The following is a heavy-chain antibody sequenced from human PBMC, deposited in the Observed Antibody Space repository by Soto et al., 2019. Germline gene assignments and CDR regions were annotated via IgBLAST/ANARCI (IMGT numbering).Heavy chain of an antibody. CDR1: GGSISSYY. V-gene: IGHV4-59*01. CDR2: IYYSGST. D-gene: IGHD1-26*01. CDR3: ARVGWELLSYFDY. Sequence: SETLSLTCTVSGGSISSYYWSWIRQPPGKGLEWIGYIYYSGSTNYNPSLKSRVTISVDTSKNQFSLKLSSVTAADTAVYYCARVGWELLSYFDYWGQGTLVTVSS. J-gene: IGHJ4*02.